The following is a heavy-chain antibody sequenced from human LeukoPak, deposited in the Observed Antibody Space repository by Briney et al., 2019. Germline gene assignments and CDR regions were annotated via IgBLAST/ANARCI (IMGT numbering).Heavy chain of an antibody. V-gene: IGHV5-10-1*01. J-gene: IGHJ4*02. CDR2: IDPSDSYT. Sequence: GESLKISCQASGYSFTSYATGWVRQKSGKGLECMGRIDPSDSYTNYSPSFQGHVTISADKSISTAYLQWSSLKASDTAMYYCARRGYGDALDYWGQGTLVTVSS. D-gene: IGHD4-17*01. CDR1: GYSFTSYA. CDR3: ARRGYGDALDY.